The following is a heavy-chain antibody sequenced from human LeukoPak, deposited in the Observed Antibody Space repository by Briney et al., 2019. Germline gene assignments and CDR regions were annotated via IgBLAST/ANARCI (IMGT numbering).Heavy chain of an antibody. CDR1: GFTFSGFA. J-gene: IGHJ4*02. Sequence: GGSLRLSCAASGFTFSGFAMTWVRQAPGKGLEWVSSIGSDSKTHYSESVKGRFAISRDNSKSTLFLQMNSLRAEDTAVYYCAKMEWPENYYFDYWGQGTLVTVSS. D-gene: IGHD3-3*01. V-gene: IGHV3-23*01. CDR3: AKMEWPENYYFDY. CDR2: IGSDSKT.